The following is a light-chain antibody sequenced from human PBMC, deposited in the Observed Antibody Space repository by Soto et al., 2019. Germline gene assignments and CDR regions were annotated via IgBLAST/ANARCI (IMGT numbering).Light chain of an antibody. CDR2: AAS. CDR3: LHYDNWPPWT. CDR1: QSVNRN. Sequence: EIVMTQSPATLSVSPGERATLSCRASQSVNRNLAWYQQKPGQAPRLLIYAASTRANGIPSRFRGSGSGTEFILTISSLQSEDFAVDYCLHYDNWPPWTFGQGTKGELK. V-gene: IGKV3-15*01. J-gene: IGKJ1*01.